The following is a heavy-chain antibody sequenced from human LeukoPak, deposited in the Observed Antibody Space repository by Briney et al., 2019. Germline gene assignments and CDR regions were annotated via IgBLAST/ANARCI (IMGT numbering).Heavy chain of an antibody. J-gene: IGHJ4*02. CDR1: GFTFSNYG. V-gene: IGHV3-30*18. D-gene: IGHD5-18*01. CDR3: AKDQRLEDIGMVFDS. CDR2: ISYDGSNK. Sequence: PGGSLRLSCAASGFTFSNYGMHWVRQAPGKGLEWVAVISYDGSNKNYADSVKGRFTISRDNSKNTLYLQMNSLRAEDTAVYYCAKDQRLEDIGMVFDSWGQGTLVTVSS.